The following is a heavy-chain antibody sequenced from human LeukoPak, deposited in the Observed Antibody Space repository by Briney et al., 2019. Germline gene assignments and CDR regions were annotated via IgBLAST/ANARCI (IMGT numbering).Heavy chain of an antibody. D-gene: IGHD3-22*01. J-gene: IGHJ4*02. CDR2: ISYDGSNK. CDR1: GLTFSSYA. V-gene: IGHV3-30-3*01. CDR3: ARDLADSSGYYTPLYY. Sequence: GGSLRLSCAPSGLTFSSYAMHWVRQAPGKGLEWVAVISYDGSNKYYADSVKGRFTISRDNSKTTLYLQMNSLRAEDTAVYYCARDLADSSGYYTPLYYWGQGTLVTVSS.